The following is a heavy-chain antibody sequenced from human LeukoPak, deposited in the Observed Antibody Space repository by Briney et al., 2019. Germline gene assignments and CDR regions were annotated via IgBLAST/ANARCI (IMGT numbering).Heavy chain of an antibody. V-gene: IGHV4-4*07. D-gene: IGHD2-15*01. CDR2: IYTSGST. Sequence: SETLSLTCTVSGGSISSYYWSWIRQPAGKGLEWIGRIYTSGSTNYNPSLKSRVTMSVDTSKNQFSLKLSSVTAADTAVYYCARGEVGCCYYWFDPWGQGTLVTVSS. CDR3: ARGEVGCCYYWFDP. J-gene: IGHJ5*02. CDR1: GGSISSYY.